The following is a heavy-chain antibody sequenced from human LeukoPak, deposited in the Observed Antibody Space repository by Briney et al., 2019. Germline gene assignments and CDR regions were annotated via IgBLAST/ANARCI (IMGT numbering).Heavy chain of an antibody. D-gene: IGHD3-22*01. J-gene: IGHJ1*01. Sequence: PSETLSLTCTVSGGSISSGGYYWSWIRQHPGKGLEWIGYIYYSGSTYYNPSLKSRVTISVDTSKNQFSLKLSSVTAADTAVYYCASFLTYYYDSSGYYFNSGGLGSYFQHWGQGTLVTVSS. CDR2: IYYSGST. V-gene: IGHV4-31*03. CDR3: ASFLTYYYDSSGYYFNSGGLGSYFQH. CDR1: GGSISSGGYY.